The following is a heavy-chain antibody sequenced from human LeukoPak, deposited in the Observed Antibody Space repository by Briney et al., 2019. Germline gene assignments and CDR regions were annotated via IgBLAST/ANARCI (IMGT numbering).Heavy chain of an antibody. CDR2: ISSSSSTI. D-gene: IGHD3-10*02. CDR3: AELGITMIGGV. CDR1: GFTFSSYS. Sequence: GGSLRLSCAASGFTFSSYSMNWVRQAPGRGLEWVSYISSSSSTIYYADSVKGRFTISRDNAKNSLYLQMNSLRAEDTAVYYCAELGITMIGGVWGKGTTVTISS. J-gene: IGHJ6*04. V-gene: IGHV3-48*04.